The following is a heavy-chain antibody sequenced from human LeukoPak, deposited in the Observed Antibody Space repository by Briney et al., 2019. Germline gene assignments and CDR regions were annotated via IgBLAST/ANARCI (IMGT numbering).Heavy chain of an antibody. CDR1: GFTFSSYS. D-gene: IGHD6-19*01. V-gene: IGHV3-21*04. CDR3: ARRAEADTNYYFYMDV. Sequence: PGGSLRLSCAASGFTFSSYSMNWVRQAPGKGLEWVSSISSSSSYIYYADSVKGRFTISRDNAKNSLYLQMNSLRAEDTALYYCARRAEADTNYYFYMDVWGKGTTVTVSS. J-gene: IGHJ6*03. CDR2: ISSSSSYI.